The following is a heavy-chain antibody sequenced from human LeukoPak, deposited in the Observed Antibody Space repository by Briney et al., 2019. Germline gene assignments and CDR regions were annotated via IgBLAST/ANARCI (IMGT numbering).Heavy chain of an antibody. V-gene: IGHV1-69*13. CDR3: ASQYDSHEFDY. D-gene: IGHD3-22*01. CDR2: IIPIFGTA. Sequence: ASVKVSCKASGGTFSSYAISWVRQAPGQGLEWMGGIIPIFGTANYAQKFQGRVTITADESTSTAYMERSSLRSEDTAVYYCASQYDSHEFDYWGQGTLVTVSS. CDR1: GGTFSSYA. J-gene: IGHJ4*02.